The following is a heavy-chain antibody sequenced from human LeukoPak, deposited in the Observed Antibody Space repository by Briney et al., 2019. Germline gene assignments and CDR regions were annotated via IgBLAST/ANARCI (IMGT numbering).Heavy chain of an antibody. D-gene: IGHD3-22*01. J-gene: IGHJ2*01. CDR1: GFTFDDYA. V-gene: IGHV3-9*01. CDR3: AKDGYYDSSAYYYVRYFDL. Sequence: GGSLRLSCAASGFTFDDYAMHWVRQAPGKGLEWVSGINWNSKNIGYADSVKGRFTISRDNAKNTLYLQMNSLRAEDTAVYYCAKDGYYDSSAYYYVRYFDLWGRGTLVTVSS. CDR2: INWNSKNI.